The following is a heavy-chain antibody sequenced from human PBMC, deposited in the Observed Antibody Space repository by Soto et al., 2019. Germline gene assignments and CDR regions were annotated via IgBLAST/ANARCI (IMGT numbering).Heavy chain of an antibody. CDR2: ISYDGSNK. CDR3: AKDRPPGATTDYYYYGMDV. D-gene: IGHD1-26*01. Sequence: GGSLRLSCAASGFTFSSYGMHWVRQAPGKGLEWVAVISYDGSNKYYADSVKGRFTISRDNSKNTLYLQMNSLRAEDTAVYYCAKDRPPGATTDYYYYGMDVWGQGTTVTVSS. CDR1: GFTFSSYG. J-gene: IGHJ6*02. V-gene: IGHV3-30*18.